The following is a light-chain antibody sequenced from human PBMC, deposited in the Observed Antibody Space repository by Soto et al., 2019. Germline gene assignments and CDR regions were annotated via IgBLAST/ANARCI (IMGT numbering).Light chain of an antibody. CDR1: QSISTK. CDR3: QEYNDWRPIT. V-gene: IGKV3-15*01. J-gene: IGKJ4*01. CDR2: GAS. Sequence: IVMTQSPVTLSVSPGERATLSCRASQSISTKLAWYQQKPGQAPRLLIYGASTRATGIPVRFSGSGSGTEFTLTITSLQFEDFAVYYCQEYNDWRPITFGGGTKVDIK.